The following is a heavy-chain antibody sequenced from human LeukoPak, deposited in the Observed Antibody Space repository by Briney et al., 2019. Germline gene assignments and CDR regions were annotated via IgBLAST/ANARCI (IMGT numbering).Heavy chain of an antibody. CDR3: ASGGSMVRGVNEDY. V-gene: IGHV1-8*01. CDR2: MNPNSSNT. D-gene: IGHD3-10*01. CDR1: GYTFTSYD. Sequence: GASVKVSCKASGYTFTSYDINWVRQATGQGLEWMGWMNPNSSNTGYAQKFQGRVTMTRNTSISTAYMELSSLRSEDTAVYYCASGGSMVRGVNEDYWGQGTLVTVSS. J-gene: IGHJ4*02.